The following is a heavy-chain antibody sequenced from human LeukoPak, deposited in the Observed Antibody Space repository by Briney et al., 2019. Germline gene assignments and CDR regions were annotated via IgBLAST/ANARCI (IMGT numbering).Heavy chain of an antibody. CDR2: INPNSGGT. V-gene: IGHV1-2*02. D-gene: IGHD3-22*01. CDR1: GYTFTGYY. J-gene: IGHJ4*02. Sequence: ASVKVSCKASGYTFTGYYMHWVRQAPGQGLEWMGWINPNSGGTNYAQKFQGRVTMTRDTSISTAYMELSSLRAEDTAVYYCAKDSPLGYYDSSGYLDYWGQGTLVTVSS. CDR3: AKDSPLGYYDSSGYLDY.